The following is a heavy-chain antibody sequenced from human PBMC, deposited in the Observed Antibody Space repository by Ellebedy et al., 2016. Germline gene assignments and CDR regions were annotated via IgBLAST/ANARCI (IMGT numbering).Heavy chain of an antibody. Sequence: GGSLRLSXATSGLRFSFSMYAMTWVRQAPGKGLEWVSAISGDGGKTYYADSVKGRFTISRDNSKNTIYLQLNSLRIDDTAMYFCSGGTDLPLILIDFWGQGTPVTVSS. V-gene: IGHV3-23*01. J-gene: IGHJ4*02. D-gene: IGHD1-1*01. CDR3: SGGTDLPLILIDF. CDR2: ISGDGGKT. CDR1: GLRFSFSMYA.